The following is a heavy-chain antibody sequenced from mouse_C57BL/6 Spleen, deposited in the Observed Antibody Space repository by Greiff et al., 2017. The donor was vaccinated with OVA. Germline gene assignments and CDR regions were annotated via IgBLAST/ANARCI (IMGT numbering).Heavy chain of an antibody. Sequence: QVQLQQPGAELVKPGASVKLSCKASGYTFTSYWMQWVKQRPGQGLEWIGEIEPSDSYTNYNQKFKGKATLTVDTSSSTAYMQLSSLTSEDSAVYYCARSGSNGAMDYWGQGTSVTVSS. CDR2: IEPSDSYT. CDR1: GYTFTSYW. J-gene: IGHJ4*01. D-gene: IGHD2-5*01. V-gene: IGHV1-50*01. CDR3: ARSGSNGAMDY.